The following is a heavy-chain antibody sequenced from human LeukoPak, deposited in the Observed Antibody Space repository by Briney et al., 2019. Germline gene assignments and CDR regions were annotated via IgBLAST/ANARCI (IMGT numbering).Heavy chain of an antibody. CDR2: INHSGST. D-gene: IGHD4/OR15-4a*01. J-gene: IGHJ5*02. CDR1: GGSFSGYY. Sequence: SETLSLTCAAYGGSFSGYYWKWIRQPPGKGLEWIGEINHSGSTNYNPSLKSRVTISVDTSKNQFSLKLSSVTDADTAVYYCARGDYGNWFDPWGQGTLVTVSS. V-gene: IGHV4-34*01. CDR3: ARGDYGNWFDP.